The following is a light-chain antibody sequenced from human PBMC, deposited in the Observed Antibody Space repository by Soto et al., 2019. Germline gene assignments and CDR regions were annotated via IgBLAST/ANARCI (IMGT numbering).Light chain of an antibody. CDR1: QSVSYY. J-gene: IGKJ1*01. V-gene: IGKV3-11*01. Sequence: EIVMTQSPATLSVSPGERATLSCRASQSVSYYLAWYQQKPGQSPRLLIYDASNGATGIPARFSGSGSGTDFTLTISSLEPEDFAVYYCQQRSNWPPWTFGQGTKVDIK. CDR3: QQRSNWPPWT. CDR2: DAS.